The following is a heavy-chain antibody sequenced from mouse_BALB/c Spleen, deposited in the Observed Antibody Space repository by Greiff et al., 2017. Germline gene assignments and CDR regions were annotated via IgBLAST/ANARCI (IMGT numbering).Heavy chain of an antibody. CDR2: IDPSDSET. D-gene: IGHD1-1*01. V-gene: IGHV1-69*02. CDR3: ARGYGSSYGTGRYFDY. Sequence: QVQLQQPGAELVKPGAPVKLSCKASGYTFTSYWMNWVKQRPGRGLEWIGRIDPSDSETHYNQKLKDKATLTVDKSSSTAYIQLSSLTSEDSAVYYCARGYGSSYGTGRYFDYWGQGTTLTVSS. CDR1: GYTFTSYW. J-gene: IGHJ2*01.